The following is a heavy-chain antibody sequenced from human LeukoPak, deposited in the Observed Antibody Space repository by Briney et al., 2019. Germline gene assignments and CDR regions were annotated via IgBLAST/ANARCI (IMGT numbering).Heavy chain of an antibody. Sequence: PSETLSLTCAVYGGSFSSYYWGWIRQPPGKGLEWIGSIYYSGSTYYNPSLKSRVTISVDTSKNQFSLKLSSVTAADTAVYYCAREPRVRYGSGSSNWFDPWGQGTLVTVSS. V-gene: IGHV4-39*07. CDR2: IYYSGST. J-gene: IGHJ5*02. CDR1: GGSFSSYY. CDR3: AREPRVRYGSGSSNWFDP. D-gene: IGHD3-10*01.